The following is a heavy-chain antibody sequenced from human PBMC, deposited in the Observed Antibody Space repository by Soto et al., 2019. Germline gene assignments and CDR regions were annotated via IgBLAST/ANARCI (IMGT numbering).Heavy chain of an antibody. J-gene: IGHJ3*02. V-gene: IGHV1-69*13. CDR1: GGTFSSYA. Sequence: WASVKVSCKASGGTFSSYAISWVRQAPGQGLEWMGGIIPIFGTANYAQKFQGRVTITADESTSTAYMELSSLRSEDTAVYYCARADSSGYYVEGPFDIWGQGTMVTV. CDR3: ARADSSGYYVEGPFDI. D-gene: IGHD3-22*01. CDR2: IIPIFGTA.